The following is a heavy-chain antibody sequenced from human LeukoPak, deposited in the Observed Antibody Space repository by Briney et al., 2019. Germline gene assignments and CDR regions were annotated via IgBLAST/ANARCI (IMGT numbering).Heavy chain of an antibody. CDR1: GFTFSSYA. V-gene: IGHV3-23*01. CDR3: AKRCYYDSSGYCLDY. D-gene: IGHD3-22*01. J-gene: IGHJ4*02. CDR2: ISGSGGST. Sequence: GGSLRLSCAASGFTFSSYAMSWVRQAPGKGLEWVSAISGSGGSTYYVDSVKGRFTISRDNSKNTLYLQMNSLRAEDTAVYYCAKRCYYDSSGYCLDYWGQGTLVTVSS.